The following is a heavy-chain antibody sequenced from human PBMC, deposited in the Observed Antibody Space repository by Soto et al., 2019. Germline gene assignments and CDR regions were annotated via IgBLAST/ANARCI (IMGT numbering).Heavy chain of an antibody. D-gene: IGHD6-13*01. V-gene: IGHV3-23*01. CDR2: ISTAVGAT. J-gene: IGHJ4*02. CDR1: GFTFSNHA. Sequence: GGSLRLSCAVSGFTFSNHAMSWVRQAPGKGLEWVSAISTAVGATYYADSVKGRFTIPRDDSNNTLYLQMNSLRAEDTAVYYCAKDRTAAARNFDYWGQGTPVTVSS. CDR3: AKDRTAAARNFDY.